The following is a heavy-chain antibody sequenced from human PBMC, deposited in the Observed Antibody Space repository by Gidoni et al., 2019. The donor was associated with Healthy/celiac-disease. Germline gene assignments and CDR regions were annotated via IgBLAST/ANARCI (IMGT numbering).Heavy chain of an antibody. CDR2: ISGRGGST. D-gene: IGHD3-10*01. CDR1: GFLFSSYA. V-gene: IGHV3-23*01. Sequence: EVQLLESGGGLVQPGGSLRLSCASSGFLFSSYAMSWVRQAPGKGLEWVSAISGRGGSTYYADSVKGRFTISRDNAKNTLYLQMNSLRAEDTAVYYCANSRSGSYYIYYFDYWGQGTLVTVSA. CDR3: ANSRSGSYYIYYFDY. J-gene: IGHJ4*02.